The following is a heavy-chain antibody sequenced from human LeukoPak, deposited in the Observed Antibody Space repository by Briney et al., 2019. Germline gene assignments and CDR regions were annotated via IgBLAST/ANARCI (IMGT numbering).Heavy chain of an antibody. CDR1: GGSISSSSYY. J-gene: IGHJ4*02. CDR2: IYYSGST. Sequence: SETLSLTCTVSGGSISSSSYYWGWIRQPPGKGLEWIGSIYYSGSTYYNPSLKSRVTISIDTSKNQFSLELSSVTAADTAVYYCARGSSGWYSHLGYWGQGTLVTVSS. CDR3: ARGSSGWYSHLGY. D-gene: IGHD6-19*01. V-gene: IGHV4-39*07.